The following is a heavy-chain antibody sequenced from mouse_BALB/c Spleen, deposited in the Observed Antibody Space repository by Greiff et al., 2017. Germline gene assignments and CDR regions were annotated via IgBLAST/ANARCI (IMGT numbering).Heavy chain of an antibody. CDR1: GYSFTGYY. Sequence: EVQLQQSGPDLVKPGASVKISCKASGYSFTGYYMHWVKQRPEQGLEWIGRIDPANGNNKYDPKFQGKATRTADTSSNTAYLQLSSLTSEDTAVYYCALYDYYAMDCWGQGTSVTVSS. CDR3: ALYDYYAMDC. D-gene: IGHD1-3*01. J-gene: IGHJ4*01. CDR2: IDPANGNN. V-gene: IGHV14-3*02.